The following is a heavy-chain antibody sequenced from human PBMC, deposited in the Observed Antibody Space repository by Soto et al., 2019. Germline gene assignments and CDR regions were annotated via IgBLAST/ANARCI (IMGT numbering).Heavy chain of an antibody. V-gene: IGHV3-7*01. CDR1: GFTFSSYW. D-gene: IGHD1-7*01. Sequence: PGGSLRLSCAASGFTFSSYWMSWVRQAPGKGLEWVANIKQDGSEKYYVDSVKGRFTISRDNAKNSLYLQMNSLRAEDTAVYYCARDERDWNYVGHFDYWGQGTLVTVSS. CDR3: ARDERDWNYVGHFDY. J-gene: IGHJ4*02. CDR2: IKQDGSEK.